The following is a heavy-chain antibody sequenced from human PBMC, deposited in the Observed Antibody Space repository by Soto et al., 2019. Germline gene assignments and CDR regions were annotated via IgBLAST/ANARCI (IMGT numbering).Heavy chain of an antibody. Sequence: QVQLQESGPGLVKPSETLSLTCTVSGGSISSYYWSWIRQPPGKGLEWIGYIYYSGSTNYNPSLTSRVLISVDTSKNQFRLKLSSETAADTAVYYCARVGGMYSGSYYGLDYWGQGTLVTVSS. J-gene: IGHJ4*02. CDR3: ARVGGMYSGSYYGLDY. V-gene: IGHV4-59*01. CDR2: IYYSGST. CDR1: GGSISSYY. D-gene: IGHD1-26*01.